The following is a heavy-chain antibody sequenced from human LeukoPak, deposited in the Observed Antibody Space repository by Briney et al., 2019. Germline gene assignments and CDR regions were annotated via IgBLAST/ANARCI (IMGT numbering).Heavy chain of an antibody. CDR3: ARDYGANSGWFDP. CDR2: MSPNSGYT. CDR1: GYTFTSYD. D-gene: IGHD4-23*01. J-gene: IGHJ5*02. V-gene: IGHV1-8*01. Sequence: ASVKVSCKASGYTFTSYDINWVRQATGQGLEWMGWMSPNSGYTGYAQKFQGRVTMTRDTSISPAYMELSSLRSEDTAVYYCARDYGANSGWFDPWGQGTLVTVSS.